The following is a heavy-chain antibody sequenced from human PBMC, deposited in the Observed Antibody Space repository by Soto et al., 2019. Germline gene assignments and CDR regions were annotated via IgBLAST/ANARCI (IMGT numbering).Heavy chain of an antibody. V-gene: IGHV1-18*01. D-gene: IGHD6-6*01. CDR1: GYTFTNYA. CDR3: ARESQYSTDWQRFDS. Sequence: QVQLVQSGVEVKKPGASVTVSCKASGYTFTNYAISWVRQAPGRGLEWMGWVNTYNGNPNYAQIFQGRVTMTTDTSTGTAYMELRSLKSDDSAVDYCARESQYSTDWQRFDSWGQGTLVTVSS. J-gene: IGHJ4*02. CDR2: VNTYNGNP.